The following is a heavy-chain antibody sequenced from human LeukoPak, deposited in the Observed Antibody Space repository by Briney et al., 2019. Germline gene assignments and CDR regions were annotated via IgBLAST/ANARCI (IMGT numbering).Heavy chain of an antibody. Sequence: GGSLRLSCAASGFTFSSYAMSWVRQAPGKGLEWVSAISGSGGSTYYADSVKGRFTISRDNSKNTLYPQMNSLRAEDTAVYYCAKGADLDDFWSGYYPRFDYWGQGTLVTVSS. D-gene: IGHD3-3*01. CDR3: AKGADLDDFWSGYYPRFDY. CDR2: ISGSGGST. V-gene: IGHV3-23*01. J-gene: IGHJ4*02. CDR1: GFTFSSYA.